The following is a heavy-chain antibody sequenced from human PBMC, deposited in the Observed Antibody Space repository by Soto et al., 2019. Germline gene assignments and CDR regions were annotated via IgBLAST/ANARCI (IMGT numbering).Heavy chain of an antibody. CDR2: IYSGGYT. Sequence: EVQLVESGGGLIQPGGSLRLSCAVSGFTVSNNYMSWVRQAPGKGLEGVSVIYSGGYTAYGDSVKGRFTISRDNSKNTLFLKKKSLGPAHPAVFFCGTPPGGGGYWGQGTLVTVSS. V-gene: IGHV3-53*01. CDR1: GFTVSNNY. CDR3: GTPPGGGGY. D-gene: IGHD3-10*01. J-gene: IGHJ4*02.